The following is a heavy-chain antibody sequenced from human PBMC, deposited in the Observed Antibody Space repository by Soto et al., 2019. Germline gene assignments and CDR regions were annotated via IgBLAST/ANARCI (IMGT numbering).Heavy chain of an antibody. CDR2: IIPIFGTA. J-gene: IGHJ5*02. CDR3: VYCSGGSCYSKPWFDP. D-gene: IGHD2-15*01. Sequence: QVQLVQSGAEVKKPGSSVKVSCKASGGTFSSYAISWVRQAPGQGLEWMGWIIPIFGTANYAQKFQGRVTMTADESTSTAYMELRSLRSEDTAVYYCVYCSGGSCYSKPWFDPWGQGTLVTVSS. CDR1: GGTFSSYA. V-gene: IGHV1-69*01.